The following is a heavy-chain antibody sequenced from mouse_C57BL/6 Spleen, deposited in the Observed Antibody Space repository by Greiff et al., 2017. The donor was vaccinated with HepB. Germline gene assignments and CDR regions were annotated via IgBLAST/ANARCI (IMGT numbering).Heavy chain of an antibody. Sequence: EVQGVESGEGLVKPGGSLKLSCAASGFTFSSYAMSWVRQTPEKRLEWVAYISSGGDYIYYADTVKGRFTISRDNARNTLYLQMSSLKSEDTAMYYCTRERDYYGSFYAMDYWGQGTSVTVSS. CDR1: GFTFSSYA. CDR3: TRERDYYGSFYAMDY. CDR2: ISSGGDYI. J-gene: IGHJ4*01. D-gene: IGHD1-1*01. V-gene: IGHV5-9-1*02.